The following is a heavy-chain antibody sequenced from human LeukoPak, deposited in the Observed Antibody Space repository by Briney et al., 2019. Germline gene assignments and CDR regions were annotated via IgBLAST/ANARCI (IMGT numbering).Heavy chain of an antibody. CDR2: IYTGGST. J-gene: IGHJ4*02. V-gene: IGHV4-4*07. CDR3: ARVDEGLVATITD. CDR1: GGSISSYY. Sequence: SETLSLTCTVPGGSISSYYWSWIRQPAGKGLEWIGRIYTGGSTNYNPSLKSRVTMSVDTSKNQFSLKLSSVTAADTAVYYCARVDEGLVATITDWGQGTLVTVSS. D-gene: IGHD5-12*01.